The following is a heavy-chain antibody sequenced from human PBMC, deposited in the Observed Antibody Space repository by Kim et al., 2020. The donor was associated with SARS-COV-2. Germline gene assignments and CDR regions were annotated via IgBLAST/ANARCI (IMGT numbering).Heavy chain of an antibody. CDR1: GFTVSSNY. Sequence: GGSLRLSCAASGFTVSSNYMSWVRQAPGKGLEWVSVIYSGGSTYYADSVKGRFTISRDNSKNTLYLQMNSLGAEDTAVYYCASASLKLENPTKDYYYGMDVWGQGTTVTVSS. CDR2: IYSGGST. D-gene: IGHD1-1*01. J-gene: IGHJ6*02. V-gene: IGHV3-53*01. CDR3: ASASLKLENPTKDYYYGMDV.